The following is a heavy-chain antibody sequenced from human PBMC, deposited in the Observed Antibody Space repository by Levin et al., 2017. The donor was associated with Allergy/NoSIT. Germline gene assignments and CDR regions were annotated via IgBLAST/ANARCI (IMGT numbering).Heavy chain of an antibody. V-gene: IGHV4-38-2*01. D-gene: IGHD2-15*01. CDR3: AKGDIVVVVAALSFDY. Sequence: ESLKISCAVSGYSISSGYYWGWIRQPPGKGLEWIGSIYHSGSTYYNPSLKSRVTISVDTSKNQFSLKLSSVTAADTAVYYCAKGDIVVVVAALSFDYWGQGTLVTVSS. CDR2: IYHSGST. CDR1: GYSISSGYY. J-gene: IGHJ4*02.